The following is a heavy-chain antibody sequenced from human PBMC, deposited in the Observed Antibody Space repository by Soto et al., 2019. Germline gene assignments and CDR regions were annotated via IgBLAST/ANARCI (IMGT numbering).Heavy chain of an antibody. Sequence: SETLSLTCTASGGSITSSSHFWGWVRQPPGKGLEWIGTIYFTGNTYYTPSLKSRLTMSIDTSKNEFSLRLNSVTAADTAVYYCAGQTFPIAAASYGRSNWFAPWGQGTLVTVSS. CDR3: AGQTFPIAAASYGRSNWFAP. D-gene: IGHD6-25*01. CDR2: IYFTGNT. J-gene: IGHJ5*02. V-gene: IGHV4-39*01. CDR1: GGSITSSSHF.